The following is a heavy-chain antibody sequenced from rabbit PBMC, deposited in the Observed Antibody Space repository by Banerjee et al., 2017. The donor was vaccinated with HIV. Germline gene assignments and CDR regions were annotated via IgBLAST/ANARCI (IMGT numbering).Heavy chain of an antibody. CDR3: ARCLDYSGGGFNL. J-gene: IGHJ4*01. CDR1: GFDLSNYY. V-gene: IGHV1S43*01. Sequence: QEQVKETGGGLVQPGGSLTLSCKASGFDLSNYYMSWVRQAPGKGLELIGCIYSSSGSIWYASWVNGRFTISRSTSLNTVDLKMTSLTAADTATYFCARCLDYSGGGFNLWGPGTLVTVS. CDR2: IYSSSGSI. D-gene: IGHD4-1*01.